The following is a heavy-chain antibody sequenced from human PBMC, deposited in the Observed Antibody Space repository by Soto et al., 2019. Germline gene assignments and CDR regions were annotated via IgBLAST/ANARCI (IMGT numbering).Heavy chain of an antibody. CDR1: GGTFSSYS. CDR2: IIPIFGTA. Sequence: QVQLVQSGAEVKKPGSSVKVSCKASGGTFSSYSINWVRQAPGQGLEWMGEIIPIFGTANNAQKFQGRVTITADESTSKAYMELSSLRSEDTAVYYCARDGGRHSGGIDYWGQGTLVTVSS. V-gene: IGHV1-69*01. D-gene: IGHD1-26*01. J-gene: IGHJ4*02. CDR3: ARDGGRHSGGIDY.